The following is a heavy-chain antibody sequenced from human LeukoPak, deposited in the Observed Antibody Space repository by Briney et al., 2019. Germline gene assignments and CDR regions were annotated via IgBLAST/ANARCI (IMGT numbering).Heavy chain of an antibody. Sequence: PGGSLRLSCAASGFIFSGYSMNWVRQAPGKGLEWVSSITSSSNSIYYADSVKGRFTISRDNAKNSLYLQMNSLRAEDTAVYYCAKFIAAPFYFDYWGQGTLVTVSS. CDR1: GFIFSGYS. J-gene: IGHJ4*02. CDR2: ITSSSNSI. V-gene: IGHV3-21*01. D-gene: IGHD6-13*01. CDR3: AKFIAAPFYFDY.